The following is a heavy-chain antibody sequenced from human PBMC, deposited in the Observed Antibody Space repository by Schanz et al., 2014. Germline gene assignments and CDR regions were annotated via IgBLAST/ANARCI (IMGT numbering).Heavy chain of an antibody. J-gene: IGHJ4*02. V-gene: IGHV3-64*01. CDR3: ARGRAVAGTGYFDY. CDR1: GFTFSSYA. D-gene: IGHD6-19*01. Sequence: VQLVESGGGVVQPGRSLRLSCAVSGFTFSSYAMHWVRQAPGKGLEYVSTINSNGGSTYYANSVKGRFSISRDNSKNTLYLQMGSLRAEDMAVYYCARGRAVAGTGYFDYWGQGTLVTVSS. CDR2: INSNGGST.